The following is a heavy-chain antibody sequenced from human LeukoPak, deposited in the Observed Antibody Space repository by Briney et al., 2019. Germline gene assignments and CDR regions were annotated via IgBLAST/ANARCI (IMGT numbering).Heavy chain of an antibody. Sequence: PGGSLRLSCAASGFTFSSYAMHWVRQAPGKGLEWVVVISYDGSNKYYADSVKGRFTISRDNSKNTLYLQMNSLRAEDTAVYYCARVLAETYYDFWSGRGYYYGMDVWGQGTTVTVSS. D-gene: IGHD3-3*01. J-gene: IGHJ6*02. CDR3: ARVLAETYYDFWSGRGYYYGMDV. V-gene: IGHV3-30-3*01. CDR1: GFTFSSYA. CDR2: ISYDGSNK.